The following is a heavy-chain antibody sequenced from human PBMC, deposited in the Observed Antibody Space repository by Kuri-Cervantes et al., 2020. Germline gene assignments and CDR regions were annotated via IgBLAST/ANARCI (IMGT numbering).Heavy chain of an antibody. CDR3: ARRRSWGETDNWFYP. J-gene: IGHJ5*02. CDR2: IYPGDSDT. D-gene: IGHD1-26*01. V-gene: IGHV5-51*01. CDR1: GSSFTSYW. Sequence: GGSLRLSCKGSGSSFTSYWIGWVRQIPGRGLEWMGIIYPGDSDTRYSPSFQGQVTISADKSISTAYLQWSSLKASDTAMYYCARRRSWGETDNWFYPWGQGTLVTVSS.